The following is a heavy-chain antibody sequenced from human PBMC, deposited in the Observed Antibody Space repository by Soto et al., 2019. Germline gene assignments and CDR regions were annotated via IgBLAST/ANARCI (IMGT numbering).Heavy chain of an antibody. J-gene: IGHJ6*02. Sequence: ASVKVSCKASGYTFTTYAMHWVRQAPGQRLEWMGWINAGNGDTKYSQKFQGRVTITRDTSASTAYMELSSLRSEDTAVYYCARGDSYCSGGSCYSDYYYGMDVWGQGTTVTVSS. D-gene: IGHD2-15*01. V-gene: IGHV1-3*01. CDR1: GYTFTTYA. CDR2: INAGNGDT. CDR3: ARGDSYCSGGSCYSDYYYGMDV.